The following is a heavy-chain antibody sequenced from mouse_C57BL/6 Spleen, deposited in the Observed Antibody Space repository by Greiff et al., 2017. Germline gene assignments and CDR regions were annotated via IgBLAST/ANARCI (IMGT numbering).Heavy chain of an antibody. CDR1: GFSLTSYG. D-gene: IGHD2-3*01. CDR3: ASLYDGYYWFAY. CDR2: RWSGGST. Sequence: VQLQQSGPGLVQPSQSLSITCTVSGFSLTSYGVHWVRQSPGKGLEWLGVRWSGGSTDYNAAFISRLSISKDNSKSQVFFKMNSLQADDTAIYYCASLYDGYYWFAYWGQGTLVTVSA. J-gene: IGHJ3*01. V-gene: IGHV2-2*01.